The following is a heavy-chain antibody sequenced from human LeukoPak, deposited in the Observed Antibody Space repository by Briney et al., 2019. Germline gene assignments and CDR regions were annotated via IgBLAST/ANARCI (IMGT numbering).Heavy chain of an antibody. D-gene: IGHD3-22*01. CDR3: AKDWGYYDSSGYYYANWFDP. Sequence: GGSLRLSCTASGFTFSSYAMHWVRQAPGKGLEWVAIMRADGSKTYSTDSVKGRFTISRDNSKNTLYLQMNSLRAEDTAVYYCAKDWGYYDSSGYYYANWFDPWGQGTLVTVSS. CDR1: GFTFSSYA. J-gene: IGHJ5*02. V-gene: IGHV3-30*02. CDR2: MRADGSKT.